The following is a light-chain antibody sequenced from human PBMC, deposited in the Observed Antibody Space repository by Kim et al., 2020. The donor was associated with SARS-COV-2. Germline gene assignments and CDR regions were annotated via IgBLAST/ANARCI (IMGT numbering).Light chain of an antibody. CDR2: AAS. J-gene: IGKJ1*01. Sequence: ASVGDRVTIPCRASQAIRNDLGWYQQRPGKAPRVLISAASILQSGVPSRFSGSGYGTDFTLTISSLQPEDFATYYCLHDYSYPWAFGQGTKVDIK. CDR1: QAIRND. CDR3: LHDYSYPWA. V-gene: IGKV1-6*01.